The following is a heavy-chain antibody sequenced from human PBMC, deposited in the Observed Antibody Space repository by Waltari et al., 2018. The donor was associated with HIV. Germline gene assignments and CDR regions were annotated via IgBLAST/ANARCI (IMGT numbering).Heavy chain of an antibody. CDR2: ISSDGSTT. CDR1: GFTFRSYW. CDR3: ARENTMTYYDALDI. Sequence: EVQLVESGGGLVQPGGSLRLSCAASGFTFRSYWMHWVRQAPGKGLLWVSCISSDGSTTNYADSVKGRLTISRDNAKNTLYLQMNSLRADDTAVYYCARENTMTYYDALDIWGQGTMVTVSS. D-gene: IGHD4-17*01. V-gene: IGHV3-74*01. J-gene: IGHJ3*02.